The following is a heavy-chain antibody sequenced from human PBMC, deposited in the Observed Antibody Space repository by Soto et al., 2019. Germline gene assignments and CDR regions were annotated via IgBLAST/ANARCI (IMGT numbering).Heavy chain of an antibody. CDR2: IKQDGSEK. J-gene: IGHJ4*02. CDR3: ARDLLYYDFWSGYFDY. Sequence: PGGSLRLSCAASGFTFSSYWMSWVRQAPGKGLEWVANIKQDGSEKYYVDSVKGRFTISRDNAKNSLYLQMNSLRAEDTAVYYCARDLLYYDFWSGYFDYWGQGTLVTVSS. V-gene: IGHV3-7*03. CDR1: GFTFSSYW. D-gene: IGHD3-3*01.